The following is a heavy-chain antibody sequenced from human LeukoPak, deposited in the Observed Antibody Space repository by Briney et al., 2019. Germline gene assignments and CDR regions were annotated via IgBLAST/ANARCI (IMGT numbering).Heavy chain of an antibody. CDR3: ARDTKTAGHDAFDI. V-gene: IGHV3-21*01. Sequence: GGSLRLSCAASGFTFSSYWMHWVRQAPGKGLAWVSFISSSGSYIYYADSVKGRFTISRDNAKNSLYLQMNSLRAEDTAVYYCARDTKTAGHDAFDIWGQGTMVTVSS. D-gene: IGHD6-13*01. J-gene: IGHJ3*02. CDR2: ISSSGSYI. CDR1: GFTFSSYW.